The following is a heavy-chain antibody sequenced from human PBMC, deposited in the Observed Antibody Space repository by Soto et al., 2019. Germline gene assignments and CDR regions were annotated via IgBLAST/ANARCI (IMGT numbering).Heavy chain of an antibody. CDR2: IYYSGST. D-gene: IGHD4-17*01. CDR3: AREPTLYGDHRYFDL. V-gene: IGHV4-30-4*01. J-gene: IGHJ2*01. Sequence: QVQLQESGPGLVKPSQTLSLTCTVSGGSISSGDYYWSWIRQPPGKGLEWIGYIYYSGSTYYNPSLQSRVTISVDTSKKQFSLKLSSVTAADTAVYYCAREPTLYGDHRYFDLWGRGTLVTVSS. CDR1: GGSISSGDYY.